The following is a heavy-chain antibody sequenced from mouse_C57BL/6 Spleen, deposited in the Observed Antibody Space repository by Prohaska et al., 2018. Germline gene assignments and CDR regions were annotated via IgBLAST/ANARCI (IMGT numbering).Heavy chain of an antibody. CDR3: AREDSNYGDWYFDV. V-gene: IGHV1-53*01. Sequence: QVQLQQPGTELVKPGASVKLSCKASGYTFTSYWMHWVKQRPVQGLEWIGNINPSNGGTNYNEKFKSKATLTVDKSSSTAYMQLSSLTSEDSAVYYCAREDSNYGDWYFDVWGTGTTVTVSS. CDR1: GYTFTSYW. J-gene: IGHJ1*03. D-gene: IGHD2-5*01. CDR2: INPSNGGT.